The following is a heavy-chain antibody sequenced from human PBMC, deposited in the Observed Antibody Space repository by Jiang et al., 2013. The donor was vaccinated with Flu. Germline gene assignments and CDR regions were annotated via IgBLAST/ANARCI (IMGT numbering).Heavy chain of an antibody. V-gene: IGHV4-59*13. CDR3: ARGAITFGGDDY. CDR2: IYYSGST. Sequence: GSGLVKPSETLSLTCTVSGGSISSYYWSWIRQPPGKGLEWIGYIYYSGSTNYNPSLKSRVTISVDTSKNQFSLKLSSVTAADTAVYYCARGAITFGGDDYWGQGTLVTVSS. D-gene: IGHD3-16*01. J-gene: IGHJ4*02. CDR1: GGSISSYY.